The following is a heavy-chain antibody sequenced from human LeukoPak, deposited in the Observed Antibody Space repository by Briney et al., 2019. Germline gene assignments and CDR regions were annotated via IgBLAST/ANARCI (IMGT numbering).Heavy chain of an antibody. V-gene: IGHV4-59*01. CDR3: ARAWGRDFNY. D-gene: IGHD7-27*01. Sequence: SETLSLTCTLSGGSISTDYWNWLRHPPGKGLEWIGYIDYSGSANYNPSLKSRVTILVDTSKKQFSLRLSSVTAADTAVYYCARAWGRDFNYWGQGTLVTVSS. J-gene: IGHJ4*02. CDR2: IDYSGSA. CDR1: GGSISTDY.